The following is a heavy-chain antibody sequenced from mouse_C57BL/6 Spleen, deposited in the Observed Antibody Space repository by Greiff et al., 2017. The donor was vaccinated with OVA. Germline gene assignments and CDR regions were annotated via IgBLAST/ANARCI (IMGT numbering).Heavy chain of an antibody. J-gene: IGHJ4*01. CDR2: IYPGDGDT. Sequence: VQRVESGAELVKPGASVKISCKASGYAFSSYWMNWVKQRPGKGLEWIGQIYPGDGDTNYNGKFKGKATLTADKSSSTAYMQLSSLTSEDSAVYFCAREETGYYAMDYWGQGTSVTVSS. CDR3: AREETGYYAMDY. CDR1: GYAFSSYW. V-gene: IGHV1-80*01.